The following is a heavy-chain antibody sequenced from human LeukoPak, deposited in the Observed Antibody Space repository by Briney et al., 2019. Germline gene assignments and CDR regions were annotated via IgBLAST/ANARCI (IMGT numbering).Heavy chain of an antibody. Sequence: GGSLRLSCVGSGFTFSDAWMSWVRQAPGKGLEWVGHIKSNTHGGTTDYAAPVKGRFTISRDDSKNTLYLQMDSLKTEDTAVYYCVTEYYNYGYNYWGQGALVTVSS. CDR1: GFTFSDAW. D-gene: IGHD5-18*01. V-gene: IGHV3-15*01. CDR2: IKSNTHGGTT. J-gene: IGHJ4*02. CDR3: VTEYYNYGYNY.